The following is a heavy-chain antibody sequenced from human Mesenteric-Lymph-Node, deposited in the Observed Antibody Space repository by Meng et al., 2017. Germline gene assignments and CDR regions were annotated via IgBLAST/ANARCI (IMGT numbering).Heavy chain of an antibody. J-gene: IGHJ4*02. CDR2: IYHSGVT. V-gene: IGHV4-4*02. Sequence: QVQLQESGPGLVKPSGALSCTVSRASIRSSNWWTWGRQAPEKGLEWIGEIYHSGVTNYSQSLQSRVTMSVDKSKNHFSLNLNSVTAADTAGYYCARKNSATWMAYWGQGVLVTVSS. CDR3: ARKNSATWMAY. CDR1: RASIRSSNW. D-gene: IGHD5-24*01.